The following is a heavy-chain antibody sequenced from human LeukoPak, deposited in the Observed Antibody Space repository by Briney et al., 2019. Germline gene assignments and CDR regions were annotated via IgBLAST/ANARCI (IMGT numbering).Heavy chain of an antibody. CDR2: IYYSGST. CDR1: GGSISSSNW. V-gene: IGHV4-4*02. CDR3: ARIPYASSSGGVY. D-gene: IGHD6-6*01. J-gene: IGHJ4*02. Sequence: SETLSLTCAVPGGSISSSNWWCWVRQPPGKGLEWIGEIYYSGSTNYNPSLKSRVTISLDKSKNQFSLKLSSVTAADTAVYYCARIPYASSSGGVYWGQGTLVTVSS.